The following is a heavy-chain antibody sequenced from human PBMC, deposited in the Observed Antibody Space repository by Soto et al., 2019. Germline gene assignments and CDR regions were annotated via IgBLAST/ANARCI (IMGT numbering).Heavy chain of an antibody. V-gene: IGHV1-46*03. CDR2: INPSGGST. J-gene: IGHJ3*02. CDR1: GYTFTSYH. D-gene: IGHD5-12*01. CDR3: ARVDIVAYDAFDI. Sequence: ASLKVSCKASGYTFTSYHMHWVRQAPGQGLEWMGIINPSGGSTSYAQKFQGRVTMTRDTSTSTVYMELSSLRSEDTAVYYCARVDIVAYDAFDIWGQGTMVTVSS.